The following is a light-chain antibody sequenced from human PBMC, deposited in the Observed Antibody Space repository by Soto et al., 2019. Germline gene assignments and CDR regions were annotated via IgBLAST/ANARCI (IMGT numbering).Light chain of an antibody. V-gene: IGKV3-15*01. CDR3: QQYNNRYT. Sequence: IVMTQSPATLSVSPGERATLSCRASQRLSGNLAWYQHKPGQAPRLLISGVSTRATGIPARFSGSGSGTEFTLTISSLQSEDFAVYYCQQYNNRYTFGQGTKLEI. CDR2: GVS. J-gene: IGKJ2*01. CDR1: QRLSGN.